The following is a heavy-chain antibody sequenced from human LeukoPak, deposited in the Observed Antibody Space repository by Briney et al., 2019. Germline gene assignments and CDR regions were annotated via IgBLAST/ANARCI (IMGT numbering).Heavy chain of an antibody. CDR1: GFTFSSYS. D-gene: IGHD3-22*01. Sequence: GGSLRLSCAASGFTFSSYSMSWVRQAPGKGLEWVSFISSSSGFIYYADSMKGRFTIPRDNAKNSVYLQMNSLRAEDTAVYYCARNANYYDSSGYYYYYGMDVWGQGTTVTVSS. V-gene: IGHV3-21*01. J-gene: IGHJ6*02. CDR3: ARNANYYDSSGYYYYYGMDV. CDR2: ISSSSGFI.